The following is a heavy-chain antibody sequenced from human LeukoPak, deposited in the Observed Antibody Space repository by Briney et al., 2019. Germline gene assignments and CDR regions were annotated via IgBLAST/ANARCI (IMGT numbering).Heavy chain of an antibody. CDR2: IYSGGST. CDR3: ATGGSSGYLSYYYYMDV. J-gene: IGHJ6*03. V-gene: IGHV3-66*02. D-gene: IGHD3-22*01. Sequence: PGGSLRLSCAASGFTVSSNYMSWVRQAPGKGLEWVSVIYSGGSTYYADSVKGRFTISRDNSKNTLYLQMNSLRAEDTAVYYCATGGSSGYLSYYYYMDVWGKGTTVTVSS. CDR1: GFTVSSNY.